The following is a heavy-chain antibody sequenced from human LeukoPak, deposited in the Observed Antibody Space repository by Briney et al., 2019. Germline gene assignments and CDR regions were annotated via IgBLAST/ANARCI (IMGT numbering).Heavy chain of an antibody. CDR1: GFTLDDYA. CDR3: AKENSNYAYFDY. J-gene: IGHJ4*02. D-gene: IGHD4-11*01. CDR2: ISWNSCSI. Sequence: GGSLRLSCAASGFTLDDYAMHWVRQAPGKGLAWVSGISWNSCSIGYADSVKGRFTISRDNAKNSLYLQMTSLKAEDMALYYCAKENSNYAYFDYWGQGTLVTASS. V-gene: IGHV3-9*03.